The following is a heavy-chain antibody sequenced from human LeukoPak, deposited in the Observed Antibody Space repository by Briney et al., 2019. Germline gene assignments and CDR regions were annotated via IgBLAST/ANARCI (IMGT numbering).Heavy chain of an antibody. Sequence: SQTLSLTCAVSGGSISSGGYSWNWIRQPPGKGLEWIGYIYHSGSTYYNPSLKSRVTISVDRSKNQFSLKLSSVTAADTAVYYCASGGYSYGFGYWGQGTLVTVSS. CDR3: ASGGYSYGFGY. CDR2: IYHSGST. CDR1: GGSISSGGYS. J-gene: IGHJ4*02. D-gene: IGHD5-18*01. V-gene: IGHV4-30-2*01.